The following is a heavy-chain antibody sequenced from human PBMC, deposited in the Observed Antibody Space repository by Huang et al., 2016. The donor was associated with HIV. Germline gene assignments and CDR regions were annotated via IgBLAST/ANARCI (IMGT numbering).Heavy chain of an antibody. Sequence: EVQLVESGGGLVKPGGSLSLSCAASGFTFSDYSMSWVRQAPGNGLQWVSHISGSSSYIYYVDSVKGRFAISRDNAKNLLFLQMNSLRAEDTAVYYCARRYNWNYVAHGFDIWGQGTMVTVSS. V-gene: IGHV3-21*01. CDR2: ISGSSSYI. CDR3: ARRYNWNYVAHGFDI. D-gene: IGHD1-7*01. J-gene: IGHJ3*02. CDR1: GFTFSDYS.